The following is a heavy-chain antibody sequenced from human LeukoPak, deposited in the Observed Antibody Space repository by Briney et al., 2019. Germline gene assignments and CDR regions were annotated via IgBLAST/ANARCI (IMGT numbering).Heavy chain of an antibody. CDR2: IRYNGNNQ. J-gene: IGHJ6*03. CDR1: GFTFNNYG. Sequence: GGSLRLSCAASGFTFNNYGMHWVRQAPGKGLEWVAFIRYNGNNQYYADSVKGRFTISRDNSKNTLYLQMNSLKGDDTAVCYCAKDSAFYYIDVWGKGTTVTISS. CDR3: AKDSAFYYIDV. V-gene: IGHV3-30*02. D-gene: IGHD3-10*01.